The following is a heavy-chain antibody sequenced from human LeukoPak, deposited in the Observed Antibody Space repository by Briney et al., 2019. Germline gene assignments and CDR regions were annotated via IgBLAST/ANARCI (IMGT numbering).Heavy chain of an antibody. CDR1: GGSFSGYY. D-gene: IGHD3-16*01. CDR2: INHSGST. J-gene: IGHJ4*02. Sequence: PSETLSLICAVYGGSFSGYYWSWIRQPPGKGLEWIGEINHSGSTNYNPSLKSRVTISVDTSKNQFSLKLSSVTAADTAVYYCARVRQGGNFDYWGQGTLVTVSS. CDR3: ARVRQGGNFDY. V-gene: IGHV4-34*01.